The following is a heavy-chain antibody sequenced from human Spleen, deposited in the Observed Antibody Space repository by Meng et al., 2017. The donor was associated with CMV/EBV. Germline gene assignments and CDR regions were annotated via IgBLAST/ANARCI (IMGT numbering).Heavy chain of an antibody. V-gene: IGHV4-61*01. CDR1: GGSVSSGSYY. CDR2: IYYSGST. J-gene: IGHJ3*02. CDR3: ARLYNWIDYAFDI. D-gene: IGHD1-1*01. Sequence: SETLSLTCTVSGGSVSSGSYYWSWIRQPPGKGLEWIGYIYYSGSTNYNPSLKSRVTISVDTSKNQFSLKLSSVTAADTAVYYCARLYNWIDYAFDIWGQGTMVTVSS.